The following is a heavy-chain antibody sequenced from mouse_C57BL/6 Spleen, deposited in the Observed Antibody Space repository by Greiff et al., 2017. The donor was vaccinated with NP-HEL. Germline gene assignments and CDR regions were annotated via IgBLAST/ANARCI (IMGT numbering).Heavy chain of an antibody. D-gene: IGHD1-1*01. V-gene: IGHV1-15*01. CDR2: IDPETGGT. CDR3: TRTVVATRYFDV. Sequence: QVQLKESGAELVRPGASVTLSCKASGYTFTDYEMHWVKQTPVHGLEWIGAIDPETGGTAYNQKFKGKAILTADKSSSTAYMELRSLTSEDSAVYCGTRTVVATRYFDVWGTGTTVTVSS. CDR1: GYTFTDYE. J-gene: IGHJ1*03.